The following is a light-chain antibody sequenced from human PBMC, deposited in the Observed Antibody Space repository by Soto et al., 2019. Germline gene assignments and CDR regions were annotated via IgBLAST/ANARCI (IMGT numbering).Light chain of an antibody. CDR2: KAS. Sequence: DIQMTQSPSTLSASVGDTVTITCRASQSLSYWLAWYQQKPGQAPKLLIHKASTLESGVPSRFSGSGSGTEFTLLISSLQPDDFATFYCQQYERFPYTFGQGTKLEIK. J-gene: IGKJ2*01. V-gene: IGKV1-5*03. CDR3: QQYERFPYT. CDR1: QSLSYW.